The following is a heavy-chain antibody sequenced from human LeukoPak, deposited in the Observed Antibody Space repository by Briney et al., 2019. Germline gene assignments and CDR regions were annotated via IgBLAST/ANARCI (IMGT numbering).Heavy chain of an antibody. V-gene: IGHV3-23*01. CDR2: ISGSGGST. CDR1: GFTFSSYA. J-gene: IGHJ5*02. Sequence: GASLRISCAASGFTFSSYAMSWVRQAPGKGLEWVSAISGSGGSTYYADSVKGRFTISRDNSKNTLYLQMNSLRAEDTAVYYCAKMVYAIRNWFDPWGQGTLVTVSS. D-gene: IGHD2-8*01. CDR3: AKMVYAIRNWFDP.